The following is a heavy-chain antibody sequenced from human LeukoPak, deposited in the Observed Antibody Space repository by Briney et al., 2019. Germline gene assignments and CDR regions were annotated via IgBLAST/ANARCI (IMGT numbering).Heavy chain of an antibody. J-gene: IGHJ4*02. V-gene: IGHV3-30*04. CDR2: ISYDGSNK. Sequence: GGSLRLSCAASGFTFSSSAIHWVRQAPGKGLEWVAFISYDGSNKYYADSVKGRFTISRDNAKNSLYLQMNSLRAEDTAVYYCARGDFGYYYDSSGYPFDYWGQGTLVTVSS. CDR3: ARGDFGYYYDSSGYPFDY. CDR1: GFTFSSSA. D-gene: IGHD3-22*01.